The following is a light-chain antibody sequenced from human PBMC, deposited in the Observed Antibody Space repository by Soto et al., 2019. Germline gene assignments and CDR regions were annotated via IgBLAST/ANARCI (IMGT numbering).Light chain of an antibody. CDR3: QERNRWPRGT. V-gene: IGKV3D-20*02. CDR2: GAS. J-gene: IGKJ4*01. CDR1: QSVSSSY. Sequence: EIVLRQSPGTLSLSPGERATLSCRASQSVSSSYLAWYQQKPGQAPRLLIYGASDRAPGIPARFSGSGSGTDFTLTISSLEPEDFAVYYCQERNRWPRGTFGAGTKVDIK.